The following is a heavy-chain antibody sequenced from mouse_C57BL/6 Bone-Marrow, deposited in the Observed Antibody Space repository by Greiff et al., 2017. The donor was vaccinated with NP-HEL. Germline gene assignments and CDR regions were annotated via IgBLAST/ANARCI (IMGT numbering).Heavy chain of an antibody. CDR2: IDPENGDT. Sequence: EVQLQQSGAELVRPGASVKLSCTASGFNIKDDYMHWVKQRPEQGLEWIGWIDPENGDTEYASKFQGKATITADTSSNTAYLQLSSLTSEDTAVYYCTTKIRQEYNAMDYWGQGTSVTVSS. CDR3: TTKIRQEYNAMDY. D-gene: IGHD2-12*01. V-gene: IGHV14-4*01. CDR1: GFNIKDDY. J-gene: IGHJ4*01.